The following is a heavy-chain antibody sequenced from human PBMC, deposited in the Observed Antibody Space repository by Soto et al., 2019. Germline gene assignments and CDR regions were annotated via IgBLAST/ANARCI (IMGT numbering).Heavy chain of an antibody. J-gene: IGHJ5*02. V-gene: IGHV4-4*02. CDR2: IYHSGST. CDR1: GGSISSSNW. Sequence: PSETLSLTCAVSGGSISSSNWWCWVRQPPGKGLEWIGEIYHSGSTNYNPSLKSRVNISVDKSKNQFSLKLSSVTAADTAVYYCASCRCGFGEFPNWFDPWGQGTLVTVSS. D-gene: IGHD3-10*01. CDR3: ASCRCGFGEFPNWFDP.